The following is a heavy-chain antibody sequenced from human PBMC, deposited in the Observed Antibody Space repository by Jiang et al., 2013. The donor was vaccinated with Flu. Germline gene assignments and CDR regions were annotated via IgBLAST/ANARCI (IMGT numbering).Heavy chain of an antibody. J-gene: IGHJ4*03. V-gene: IGHV4-4*02. Sequence: GPGLVKPSGTLSLTCAVSGGSISSSNWWSWVRQPPGKGLEWIGEIYHSGSTNYNPSLKSRVTISVDKSKNQFSLKLSSVTAADTAVYYCARDSYDYVWGSYRYPYFDYWAGTLVTVSS. CDR2: IYHSGST. D-gene: IGHD3-16*02. CDR3: ARDSYDYVWGSYRYPYFDY. CDR1: GGSISSSNW.